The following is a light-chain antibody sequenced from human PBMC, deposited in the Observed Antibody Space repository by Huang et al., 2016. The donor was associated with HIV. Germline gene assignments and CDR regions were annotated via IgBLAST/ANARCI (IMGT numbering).Light chain of an antibody. J-gene: IGKJ1*01. V-gene: IGKV1-39*01. CDR3: QQSHSSPWT. Sequence: DIQMTQSPSSLSASVGDRVTITCRASHNIDTYLNWYQHKPGKAPNLLIFGASNLQSGFPSRFSGSGIGTDFTLSINSLQPEDSALYYCQQSHSSPWTFGQGTKVEIK. CDR2: GAS. CDR1: HNIDTY.